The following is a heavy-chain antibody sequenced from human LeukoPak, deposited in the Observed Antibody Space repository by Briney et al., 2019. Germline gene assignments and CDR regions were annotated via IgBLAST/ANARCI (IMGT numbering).Heavy chain of an antibody. Sequence: PGGSLRLSCAASGFTFSSYSMNWVRQAPGKGLEWVSYISSSSSTIYYADSVKGRFTISRDNAKNSLYLQMNSLRDEDTAVYYCARAGVVSPYYYGMDVWGQGTTVTVSS. CDR2: ISSSSSTI. V-gene: IGHV3-48*02. CDR3: ARAGVVSPYYYGMDV. J-gene: IGHJ6*02. CDR1: GFTFSSYS. D-gene: IGHD3-3*01.